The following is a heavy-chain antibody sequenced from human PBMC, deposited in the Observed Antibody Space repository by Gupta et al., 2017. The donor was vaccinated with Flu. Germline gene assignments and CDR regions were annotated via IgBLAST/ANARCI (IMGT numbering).Heavy chain of an antibody. J-gene: IGHJ4*02. Sequence: QVQLVEPGGALVKPGGSLRLSCAASAFSFSHFYMSWIRQAPGKWCECIVSISGGNTFTHYADSVKGRFTISRDNAKNSLYRQMNSLRDEDTAVYYCARDYSDSSAIEYSYFDFWGQGTLVTVSS. D-gene: IGHD6-19*01. V-gene: IGHV3-11*05. CDR1: AFSFSHFY. CDR2: ISGGNTFT. CDR3: ARDYSDSSAIEYSYFDF.